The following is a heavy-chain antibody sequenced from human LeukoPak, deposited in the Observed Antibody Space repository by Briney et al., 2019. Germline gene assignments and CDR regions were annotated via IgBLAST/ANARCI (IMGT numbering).Heavy chain of an antibody. CDR2: ISSHGRST. J-gene: IGHJ4*02. V-gene: IGHV3-64D*09. CDR1: GFTFSSYT. CDR3: VKDLYYDNSGYYSGAFDY. D-gene: IGHD3-22*01. Sequence: GGSLRLSCSASGFTFSSYTMFWVRQAPGKGLEYVSAISSHGRSTYYADSAKGRFTISRDNSKNTLFLQMSSLRVEDTAVYYCVKDLYYDNSGYYSGAFDYWGQGTLVTVSS.